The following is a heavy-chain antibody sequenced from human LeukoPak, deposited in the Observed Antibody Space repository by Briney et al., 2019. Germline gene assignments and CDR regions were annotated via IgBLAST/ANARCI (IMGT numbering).Heavy chain of an antibody. CDR3: ARDHLREGATGASEI. Sequence: GGSLRLSCAASGFTFSNYRMSWVRQAPGKGLEWVANIRQDGGEKNYVDSVKGRFTISRDNAKNSLYLQMNSLRVEDTAVYYCARDHLREGATGASEIWGQGTMVTVSS. J-gene: IGHJ3*02. D-gene: IGHD1-26*01. CDR1: GFTFSNYR. V-gene: IGHV3-7*05. CDR2: IRQDGGEK.